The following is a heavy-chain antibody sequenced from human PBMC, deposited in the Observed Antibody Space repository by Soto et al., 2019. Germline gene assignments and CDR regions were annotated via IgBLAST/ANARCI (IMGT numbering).Heavy chain of an antibody. V-gene: IGHV3-23*04. CDR3: ANHGGFDF. D-gene: IGHD4-17*01. CDR2: ISIRGDYR. CDR1: GFTFSSSG. Sequence: EGQLVQSGGGLVQPGESLRLSCAASGFTFSSSGMSWVRQAPGKGLEWVSSISIRGDYRYYADSVKGRFTISRDNSKNTLYLQMSCLTAEDTALYYCANHGGFDFWGQGTMVAVSS. J-gene: IGHJ3*01.